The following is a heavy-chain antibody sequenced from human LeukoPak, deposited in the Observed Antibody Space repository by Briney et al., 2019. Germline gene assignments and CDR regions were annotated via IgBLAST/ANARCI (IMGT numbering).Heavy chain of an antibody. CDR1: GDSVFSNTAA. Sequence: SQTLSLTCAISGDSVFSNTAAWSWIRRSPSRGLEWLGRTYYRSKWYNDYAVSVKSRITINPDTSKNQFSLQLKFVTPEDTAVYYCVRGGYSYGFDYFDNWGQGTLVTVSS. CDR2: TYYRSKWYN. J-gene: IGHJ4*02. CDR3: VRGGYSYGFDYFDN. V-gene: IGHV6-1*01. D-gene: IGHD5-18*01.